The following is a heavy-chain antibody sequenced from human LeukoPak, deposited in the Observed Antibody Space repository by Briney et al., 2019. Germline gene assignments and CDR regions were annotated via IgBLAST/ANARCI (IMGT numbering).Heavy chain of an antibody. V-gene: IGHV4-59*01. Sequence: SETLSLTCTVSGGSISSYYWGWIRQPPGKGLEWIGYIYYSGSTNYNPSLKSRVTISVDTSKNQFSLKLSSVTAADTAVYYCAREDSSGFPRLHNWFDPWGQGTLVTVSS. CDR3: AREDSSGFPRLHNWFDP. D-gene: IGHD6-19*01. CDR2: IYYSGST. CDR1: GGSISSYY. J-gene: IGHJ5*02.